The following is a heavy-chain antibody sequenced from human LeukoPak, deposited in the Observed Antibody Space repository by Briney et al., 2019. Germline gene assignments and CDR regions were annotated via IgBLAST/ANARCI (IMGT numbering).Heavy chain of an antibody. CDR1: GYTFTGYY. CDR2: INPNSGGT. J-gene: IGHJ6*02. D-gene: IGHD3-10*01. V-gene: IGHV1-2*02. CDR3: AREDVGEPTRLYYYYGMDV. Sequence: GSVKVSCKASGYTFTGYYMHWVRQAPGQGLEWMGWINPNSGGTNYAQKFQGRVTMTRDTSISTAYMELNRLRSDDTAVYYCAREDVGEPTRLYYYYGMDVWGQGTTVTVSS.